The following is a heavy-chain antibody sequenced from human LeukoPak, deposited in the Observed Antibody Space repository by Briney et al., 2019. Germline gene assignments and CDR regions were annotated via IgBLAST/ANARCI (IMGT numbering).Heavy chain of an antibody. J-gene: IGHJ5*02. V-gene: IGHV4-61*02. CDR1: GGSISSGSYY. D-gene: IGHD2-2*02. Sequence: PSQNLSLTCTVSGGSISSGSYYWSWIRQPAGKGLEWIGRIYTSGSTNYNPSLKSRVTISVDTSKNQFSLKLSSVTAADTAVYYCARGYCSSTSCYSRLNWFDPWGQGTLVTVSS. CDR2: IYTSGST. CDR3: ARGYCSSTSCYSRLNWFDP.